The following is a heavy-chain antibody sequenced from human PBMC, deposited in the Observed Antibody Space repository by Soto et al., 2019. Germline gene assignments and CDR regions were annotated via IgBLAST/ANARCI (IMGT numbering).Heavy chain of an antibody. Sequence: SETLSLTCTVSGGSISSYYWSWIRQPPGKGLEWIGYIYYSGSTNYNPSLKSRLTISVDTSKNQFSLRLSSVTAADTAVYYCARGKGGYSPFDYWGQGSLVTVSP. D-gene: IGHD2-15*01. J-gene: IGHJ4*02. CDR1: GGSISSYY. CDR2: IYYSGST. CDR3: ARGKGGYSPFDY. V-gene: IGHV4-59*01.